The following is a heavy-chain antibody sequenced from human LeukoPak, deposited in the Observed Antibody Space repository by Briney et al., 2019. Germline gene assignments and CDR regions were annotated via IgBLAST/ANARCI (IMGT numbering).Heavy chain of an antibody. J-gene: IGHJ6*02. CDR1: GYTFTSYY. CDR3: ARDRVGDTYGYYYGMDV. CDR2: INPSGGST. D-gene: IGHD3-10*01. Sequence: ASVKVSCKASGYTFTSYYMHCVRQAPGQGPEWIGIINPSGGSTRYAQKFQGRVTMTTDTSTSTVYMELSSLRSEDTAVYYCARDRVGDTYGYYYGMDVWGQGTTVTVSS. V-gene: IGHV1-46*01.